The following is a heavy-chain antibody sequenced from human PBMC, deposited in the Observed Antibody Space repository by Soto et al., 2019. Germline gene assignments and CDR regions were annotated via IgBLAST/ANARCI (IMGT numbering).Heavy chain of an antibody. J-gene: IGHJ6*03. CDR2: MNPISGNT. CDR3: ARRNSYYYYMDF. CDR1: GYTFTSYD. V-gene: IGHV1-8*01. Sequence: ASVKVSCKASGYTFTSYDVNWVRQAPGQGLEWMGWMNPISGNTAYAQKFQGRVTMTRNTSISTAYMELSSLRSEDTAVYYCARRNSYYYYMDFWGKGTTVPVAS.